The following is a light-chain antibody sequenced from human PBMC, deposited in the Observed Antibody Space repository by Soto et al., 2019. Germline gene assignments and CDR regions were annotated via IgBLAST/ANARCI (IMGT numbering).Light chain of an antibody. CDR3: QQYGSSPWT. V-gene: IGKV3-20*01. CDR1: QSVSSSY. J-gene: IGKJ1*01. Sequence: EIVLAQSPGTLSLSPGERATLSCRASQSVSSSYLGWYQQKPGQAPRLLIYGASSRATGIPDRFSGSGPGTDFTLTISRLEPEDFAAYYCQQYGSSPWTFGQGTKVDI. CDR2: GAS.